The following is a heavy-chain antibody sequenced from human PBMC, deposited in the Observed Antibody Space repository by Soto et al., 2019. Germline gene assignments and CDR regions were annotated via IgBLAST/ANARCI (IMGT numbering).Heavy chain of an antibody. CDR2: IYLGGTT. CDR1: SGSISSANW. J-gene: IGHJ4*02. Sequence: SETLSLTCAVSSGSISSANWWSWVRQPPGKGLEWIGEIYLGGTTNYNPSLKSRVTMSIDNYKNQFFLNLAPVTAADTAVYYCARHLSTPGTRGFDSWGQGTLVTVTS. V-gene: IGHV4-4*02. CDR3: ARHLSTPGTRGFDS.